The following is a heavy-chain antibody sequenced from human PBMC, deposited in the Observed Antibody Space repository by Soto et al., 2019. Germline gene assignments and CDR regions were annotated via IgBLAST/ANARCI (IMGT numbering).Heavy chain of an antibody. D-gene: IGHD1-1*01. Sequence: QVQLQESGPGLVKPSGTLSLTCAVSGGSISSDSWWTWVRQPPGKGLEWIGEIYRSGTTNYNPSLESRATISMDKSKNQFSLMRSAVTAAATAVYYCATRENNGRGNLWGQGTLVTVSS. CDR2: IYRSGTT. CDR3: ATRENNGRGNL. V-gene: IGHV4-4*02. J-gene: IGHJ4*02. CDR1: GGSISSDSW.